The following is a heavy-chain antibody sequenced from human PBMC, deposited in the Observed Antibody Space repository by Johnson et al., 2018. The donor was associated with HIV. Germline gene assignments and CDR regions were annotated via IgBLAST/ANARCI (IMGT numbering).Heavy chain of an antibody. CDR3: AKGDYFDTRAAFDI. CDR1: GFTFSSYA. J-gene: IGHJ3*02. Sequence: QVQLVESGGGVVQPGRSLKLSCSASGFTFSSYALHWVRQAPGKGLEWVAVIWYDGRNKYYADSGKGRITISRENSKKTLYLQMNSLRAEDTAVYYCAKGDYFDTRAAFDIWPRDSGHRLF. CDR2: IWYDGRNK. V-gene: IGHV3-33*03. D-gene: IGHD3-22*01.